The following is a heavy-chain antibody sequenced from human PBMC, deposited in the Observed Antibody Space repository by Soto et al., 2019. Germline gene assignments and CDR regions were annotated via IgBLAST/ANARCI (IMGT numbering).Heavy chain of an antibody. CDR2: IHYSGNT. J-gene: IGHJ4*02. V-gene: IGHV4-59*08. D-gene: IGHD3-3*01. Sequence: SETLSLTCTVSADSISNYYWSWIRQPPGKGLEWIGYIHYSGNTKYNPSLKSRVTISSDTSKDQFSLKLTSMTAADTAVYYCARGHYDFWSGYFATIDYWGQGTLVTSPQ. CDR1: ADSISNYY. CDR3: ARGHYDFWSGYFATIDY.